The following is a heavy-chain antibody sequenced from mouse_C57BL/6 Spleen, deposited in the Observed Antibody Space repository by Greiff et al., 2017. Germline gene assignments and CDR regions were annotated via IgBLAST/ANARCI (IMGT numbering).Heavy chain of an antibody. J-gene: IGHJ4*01. CDR2: ISYDGSN. Sequence: EVQLVESGPGLVKPSQSLSLTCSVTGYSITSGYYWNWIRQFPGNKLEWMGYISYDGSNNYNPSLKNRISITRDTSKNQFFLKLNSVTTEDTATYYCARDRGYDDAMDYWGQGTSVTVSS. CDR3: ARDRGYDDAMDY. V-gene: IGHV3-6*01. D-gene: IGHD2-2*01. CDR1: GYSITSGYY.